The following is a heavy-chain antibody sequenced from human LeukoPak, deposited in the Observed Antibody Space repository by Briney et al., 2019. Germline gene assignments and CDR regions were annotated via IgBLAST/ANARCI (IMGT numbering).Heavy chain of an antibody. J-gene: IGHJ4*02. CDR2: IKSKSDGETR. CDR3: ITDPGDYEDF. CDR1: GFTFSNAL. V-gene: IGHV3-15*01. D-gene: IGHD4-17*01. Sequence: GGSLRLSCAASGFTFSNALMSWVRQAPGKGLEWVGRIKSKSDGETRDYAAPVRGRFAISRDDSQNTLFLLMNNLKTDDTAVYFCITDPGDYEDFWGQGSLVTVSS.